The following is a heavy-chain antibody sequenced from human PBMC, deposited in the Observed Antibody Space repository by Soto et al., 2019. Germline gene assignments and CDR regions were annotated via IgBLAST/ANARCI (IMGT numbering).Heavy chain of an antibody. CDR2: IKSKSDGATT. CDR1: GFTFSNAW. CDR3: NILGYCGGRSCYGTTYFDY. D-gene: IGHD2-15*01. Sequence: EVQLVESGGDVVHPGGSRRLSCAASGFTFSNAWMTWVRQGPGQGLEWVGRIKSKSDGATTDYAAPVKGRFAVSRDESRNTVYLQMNSLKTEDTALYYCNILGYCGGRSCYGTTYFDYWSRGTLVTVSA. J-gene: IGHJ4*02. V-gene: IGHV3-15*01.